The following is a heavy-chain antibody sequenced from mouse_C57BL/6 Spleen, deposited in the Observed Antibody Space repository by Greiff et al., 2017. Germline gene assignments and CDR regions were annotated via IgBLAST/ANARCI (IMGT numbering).Heavy chain of an antibody. CDR3: ARDDYGYDGEDYAMDY. Sequence: EVQRVESGGGLVKPGGSLKLSCAASGFTFSSYAMSWVRQTPEQRLEWVATISDGGSYTYYPDNVKGRFTISRDNAKNNLYLQMSHLKSEDTAMYYCARDDYGYDGEDYAMDYWGQGTSVTVSS. V-gene: IGHV5-4*01. D-gene: IGHD2-2*01. J-gene: IGHJ4*01. CDR1: GFTFSSYA. CDR2: ISDGGSYT.